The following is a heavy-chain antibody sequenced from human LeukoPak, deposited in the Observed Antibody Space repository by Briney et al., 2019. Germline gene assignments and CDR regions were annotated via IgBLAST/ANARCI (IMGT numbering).Heavy chain of an antibody. J-gene: IGHJ4*02. V-gene: IGHV3-21*01. D-gene: IGHD5-12*01. CDR3: ARGSTLEWLRSFPSDY. Sequence: PGGSLRLSCAASGFTFSSYSMNWVRQAPGKGLEWVSSISSSSSYIYYADSVKGRFTISRDNAKNSLYLQMNSLRAEDTAVYYCARGSTLEWLRSFPSDYWGQGTLVTVSS. CDR2: ISSSSSYI. CDR1: GFTFSSYS.